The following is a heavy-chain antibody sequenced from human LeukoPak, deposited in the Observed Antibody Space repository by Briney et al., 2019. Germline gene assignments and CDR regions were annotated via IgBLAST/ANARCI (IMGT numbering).Heavy chain of an antibody. CDR3: AVNSNSGTYPT. CDR1: GFTFSSYW. CDR2: IKQDGSEK. D-gene: IGHD3-10*01. J-gene: IGHJ5*02. Sequence: GGSLRLSCAASGFTFSSYWMSWVRQAPGKGLEWVANIKQDGSEKTYVDSVKGRFTISRDNAKNSLYMQMNSLRGEDMAVYYCAVNSNSGTYPTWGQGTLVTVSS. V-gene: IGHV3-7*01.